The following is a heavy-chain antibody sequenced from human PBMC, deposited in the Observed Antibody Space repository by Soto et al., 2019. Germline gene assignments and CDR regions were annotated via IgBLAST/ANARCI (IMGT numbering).Heavy chain of an antibody. V-gene: IGHV4-31*03. CDR2: AHYTGNT. CDR3: ARASGYTYPPAYGLAV. J-gene: IGHJ6*02. Sequence: QVHLQESGPGLVKPSQTLSLNCTVSGSSIRNAGYYWTWIRQHPRQDLEWIGSAHYTGNTYHIPTLKSRTTISVDTSNNQFSLNPKSLTAADTAVYFCARASGYTYPPAYGLAVWGQGATVIVSS. D-gene: IGHD2-2*02. CDR1: GSSIRNAGYY.